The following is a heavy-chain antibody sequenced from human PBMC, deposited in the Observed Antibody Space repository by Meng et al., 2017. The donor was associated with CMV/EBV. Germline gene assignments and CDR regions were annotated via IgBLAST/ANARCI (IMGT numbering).Heavy chain of an antibody. D-gene: IGHD1-1*01. CDR1: GYNFHQYV. Sequence: ASVKVSRKAPGYNFHQYVIMWVRQAPGQGLEWMGWISAHKGKTNYAQNLQGRVTMTTDTSKTTAFMELRSLRPDDTAVYFCGRSRGGLKFAVVPTAIIDVWGQGTTVTVSS. V-gene: IGHV1-18*01. J-gene: IGHJ6*02. CDR3: GRSRGGLKFAVVPTAIIDV. CDR2: ISAHKGKT.